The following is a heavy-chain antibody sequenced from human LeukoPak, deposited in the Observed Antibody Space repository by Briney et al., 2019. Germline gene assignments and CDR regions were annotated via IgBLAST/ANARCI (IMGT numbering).Heavy chain of an antibody. J-gene: IGHJ4*02. CDR2: IWYDGSNK. CDR3: ARDGGIAVAAFDY. CDR1: GFTFSSYG. V-gene: IGHV3-33*01. Sequence: GRSLRLSCAASGFTFSSYGMHWVRQAPGKGLEWVAVIWYDGSNKYYADSVKGRFTISRDNSKNTLYLQMNSLRAEDTAVYYCARDGGIAVAAFDYWGQGTLVTVSS. D-gene: IGHD6-19*01.